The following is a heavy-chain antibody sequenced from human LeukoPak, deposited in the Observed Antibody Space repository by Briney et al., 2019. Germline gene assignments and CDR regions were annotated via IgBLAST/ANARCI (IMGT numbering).Heavy chain of an antibody. CDR2: IYTSGST. D-gene: IGHD6-13*01. CDR3: ARGSSSWYDGMDV. CDR1: GGSFSGYY. J-gene: IGHJ6*02. Sequence: SETLSLTCAVYGGSFSGYYWSWIRQPAGKGLEWIGRIYTSGSTNYNPSLKSRVTMSVDTSKNQFSLKLSSVTAADTAVYYCARGSSSWYDGMDVWGQGTTVTVSS. V-gene: IGHV4-59*10.